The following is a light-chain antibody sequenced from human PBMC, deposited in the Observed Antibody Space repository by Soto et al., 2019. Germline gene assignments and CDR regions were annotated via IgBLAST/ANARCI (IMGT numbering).Light chain of an antibody. CDR3: SSYTSSSTLYV. CDR2: DVS. Sequence: QSALTQPASVSGSPGPSITISFTGTSSDVGGYNYVSWYQQHPGQAPKLMIYDVSNRPSRVSNRFSGSTSGNTAPLTISGLQAEVAADYYCSSYTSSSTLYVFGPGTKLTVL. CDR1: SSDVGGYNY. V-gene: IGLV2-14*01. J-gene: IGLJ1*01.